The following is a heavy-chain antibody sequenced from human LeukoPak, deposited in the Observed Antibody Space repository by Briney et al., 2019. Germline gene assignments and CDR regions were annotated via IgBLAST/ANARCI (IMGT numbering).Heavy chain of an antibody. CDR2: IYRGGST. CDR3: ARDLLEWYFDY. Sequence: GGSLRLSCAASGLTVSSTYMSWVRQTPGKGLEWVSVIYRGGSTYYADSVKGRFTISRDNSKNTPYLQMNSLRAEDTAVYYCARDLLEWYFDYWGQGTLVTVSS. CDR1: GLTVSSTY. J-gene: IGHJ4*02. D-gene: IGHD3-3*01. V-gene: IGHV3-66*01.